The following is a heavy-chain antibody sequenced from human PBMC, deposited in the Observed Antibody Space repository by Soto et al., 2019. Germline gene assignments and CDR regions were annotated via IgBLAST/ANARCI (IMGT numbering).Heavy chain of an antibody. J-gene: IGHJ4*02. CDR2: ISAYNGNT. Sequence: ASVEVSCKASGYTFTSYGISWVRQAPGQGLEWMGWISAYNGNTNYAQKLQGRVTMTTDTSTSTAYMELRSLRSDDTAVYYCARAVYCGGDCYSFLDYWGQGTLVTVSS. D-gene: IGHD2-21*02. V-gene: IGHV1-18*04. CDR1: GYTFTSYG. CDR3: ARAVYCGGDCYSFLDY.